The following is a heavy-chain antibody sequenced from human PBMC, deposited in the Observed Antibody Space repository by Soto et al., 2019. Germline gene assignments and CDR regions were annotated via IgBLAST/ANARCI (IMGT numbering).Heavy chain of an antibody. CDR1: GFSLSTSGVG. D-gene: IGHD3-10*01. J-gene: IGHJ5*02. Sequence: QITLKESGPTLVKPTQTLTLTCTFSGFSLSTSGVGVGWIRQPPGKALEWLALIYWNDDKRYSPSLKSRLTITKDTTKTQVVLTMTNMDPVDTATYYCAHSRITMVRGVPNCFDPWGQGTLVTVSS. CDR2: IYWNDDK. V-gene: IGHV2-5*01. CDR3: AHSRITMVRGVPNCFDP.